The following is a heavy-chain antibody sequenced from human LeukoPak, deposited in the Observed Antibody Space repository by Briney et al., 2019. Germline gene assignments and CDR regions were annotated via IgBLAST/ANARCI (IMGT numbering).Heavy chain of an antibody. D-gene: IGHD1-26*01. V-gene: IGHV1-69*13. CDR2: IIPIFGTA. CDR3: ARNRGSYLVPY. J-gene: IGHJ4*02. CDR1: GGTFSSYA. Sequence: ASVKVSCKASGGTFSSYAISWVRQAPGQGLEWMGGIIPIFGTANYAQKFQGRVTITADESTSTAYMELSSLRSEDTALYYCARNRGSYLVPYWGQGTLVTVSS.